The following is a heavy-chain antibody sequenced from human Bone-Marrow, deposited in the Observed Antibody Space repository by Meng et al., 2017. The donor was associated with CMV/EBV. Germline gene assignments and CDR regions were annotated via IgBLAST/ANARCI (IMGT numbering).Heavy chain of an antibody. Sequence: YAISWVRPAPGPGLEWMGGIIPIFGTANYAQKFQGRVTITADKSTSTAYMELSSLRSEDTAVYYCARAKKYDFWSGYYMMGFWFDPWGQGTLVTVSS. V-gene: IGHV1-69*06. D-gene: IGHD3-3*01. CDR1: YA. CDR2: IIPIFGTA. CDR3: ARAKKYDFWSGYYMMGFWFDP. J-gene: IGHJ5*02.